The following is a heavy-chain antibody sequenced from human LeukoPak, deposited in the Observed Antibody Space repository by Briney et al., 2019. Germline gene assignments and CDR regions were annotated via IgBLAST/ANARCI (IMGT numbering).Heavy chain of an antibody. CDR3: ARGPRRFNWFDP. CDR2: MNPNSGNT. CDR1: GYTFTSYD. D-gene: IGHD3-3*01. V-gene: IGHV1-8*03. J-gene: IGHJ5*02. Sequence: GASVKVSCKPSGYTFTSYDINWVRHATGQGLEWVGWMNPNSGNTGYAQKFQGRVTITRNTSISTAYMQLSSLRSEDTAVYYCARGPRRFNWFDPWGQGTLVTVSS.